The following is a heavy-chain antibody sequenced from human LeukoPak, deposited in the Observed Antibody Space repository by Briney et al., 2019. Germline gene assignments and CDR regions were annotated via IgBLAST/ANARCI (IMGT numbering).Heavy chain of an antibody. CDR2: INHSGST. V-gene: IGHV4-34*01. Sequence: PSETLSLTCAVYGVSFSGYYWSWIRQPQGQGLERIGEINHSGSTNYNPSLKSRVTISVDASKNQFSLKLSSMTAADTAVYYCARVRYYGSGSYYPTIDYWGQGTLVTVSS. D-gene: IGHD3-10*01. CDR1: GVSFSGYY. CDR3: ARVRYYGSGSYYPTIDY. J-gene: IGHJ4*02.